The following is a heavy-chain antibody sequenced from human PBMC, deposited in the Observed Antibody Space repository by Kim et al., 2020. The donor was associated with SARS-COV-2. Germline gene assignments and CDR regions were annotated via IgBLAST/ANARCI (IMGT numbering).Heavy chain of an antibody. D-gene: IGHD3-9*01. CDR3: ARDYDILTGYYCDY. J-gene: IGHJ4*02. Sequence: GGSLRLSCAASGFTFSSYGMHWVRQAPGKGLEWVAVIWYDGSNKYYADSVKGRFTISRDNSKNTLYLQMNSLRAEDTAVYYCARDYDILTGYYCDYWGQGTLVTVSS. CDR2: IWYDGSNK. CDR1: GFTFSSYG. V-gene: IGHV3-33*01.